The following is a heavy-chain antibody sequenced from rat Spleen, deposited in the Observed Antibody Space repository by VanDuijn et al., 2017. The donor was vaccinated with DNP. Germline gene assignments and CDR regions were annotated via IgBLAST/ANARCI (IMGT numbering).Heavy chain of an antibody. Sequence: EVQLVESGGGSVQPGRSLKLSCAASGFTFSDYYMAWVRQAPEKGLERVALISTGGDSTYYRDSVKGRFTISRDNAKSTLYLQMDSLRSEDSATYYCTTGGTYWGQGVMVTVSS. CDR1: GFTFSDYY. J-gene: IGHJ2*01. V-gene: IGHV5-27*01. CDR2: ISTGGDST. D-gene: IGHD4-3*01. CDR3: TTGGTY.